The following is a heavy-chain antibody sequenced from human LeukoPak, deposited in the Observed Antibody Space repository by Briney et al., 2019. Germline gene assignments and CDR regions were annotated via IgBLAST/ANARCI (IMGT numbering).Heavy chain of an antibody. CDR3: AKDGAYDSSRFDY. CDR1: GFTFSSYV. CDR2: ISGSGGST. J-gene: IGHJ4*02. D-gene: IGHD3-22*01. V-gene: IGHV3-23*01. Sequence: AGGSLRLSCAASGFTFSSYVMSWVRQAPGKGLEWVSAISGSGGSTYYADSVKGRFTISRDNSKNTLYLQMNSLRAEDTAVYYCAKDGAYDSSRFDYWGQGTLVTVSS.